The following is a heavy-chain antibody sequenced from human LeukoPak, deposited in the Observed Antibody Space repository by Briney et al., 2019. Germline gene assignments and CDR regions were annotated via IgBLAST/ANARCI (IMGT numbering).Heavy chain of an antibody. Sequence: SETLSLTCTVSGGSISSSSYYWGWIRQPPGKGLEWIGSIYYSGSTYYNPSLKSRVTISVDTSKNQFSLKLSSVTAADTAVYYCARDRGYSYGADYWGQGTLVTVSS. J-gene: IGHJ4*02. D-gene: IGHD5-18*01. V-gene: IGHV4-39*01. CDR2: IYYSGST. CDR3: ARDRGYSYGADY. CDR1: GGSISSSSYY.